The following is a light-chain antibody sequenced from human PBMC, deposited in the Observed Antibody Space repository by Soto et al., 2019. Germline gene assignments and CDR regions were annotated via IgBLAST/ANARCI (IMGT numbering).Light chain of an antibody. CDR3: QQRSDWPVT. CDR1: QSVSSY. J-gene: IGKJ3*01. V-gene: IGKV3-11*01. CDR2: DAS. Sequence: EIVLTQSPATLSLSPGERATLSCRASQSVSSYLAWYQHKPGQAPRLLIYDASNRATGIPARFSGSGSETDFTLTISSREPEDFAVYYCQQRSDWPVTFGPGTKVDVK.